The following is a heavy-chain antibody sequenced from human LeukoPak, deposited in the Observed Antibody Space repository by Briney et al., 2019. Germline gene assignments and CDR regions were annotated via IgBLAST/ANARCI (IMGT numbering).Heavy chain of an antibody. CDR3: ARVLPEDYDILTGWLGTFDY. CDR2: IYSGGST. Sequence: GGSLRRSCAASGFTVSSNYMSWVRQAPGKGLEWVSVIYSGGSTYYADSVKGRFTISRDNSKNTLYLQMNSLRAEDTAVYYCARVLPEDYDILTGWLGTFDYWGQGTLVTVSS. J-gene: IGHJ4*02. V-gene: IGHV3-66*01. D-gene: IGHD3-9*01. CDR1: GFTVSSNY.